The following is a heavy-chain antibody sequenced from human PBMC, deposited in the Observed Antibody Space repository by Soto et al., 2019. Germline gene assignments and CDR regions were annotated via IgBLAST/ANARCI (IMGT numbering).Heavy chain of an antibody. J-gene: IGHJ6*02. V-gene: IGHV3-23*01. D-gene: IGHD5-18*01. CDR1: GFSFGDYA. Sequence: EVQVLESGGGLVQPGGSLRVSCAASGFSFGDYAMSWVRQAPGKGLEWVSGISGTGSRTSYADSVRGRFTISRDNVNNTLSLQMDSLRAEDTAVYYCARGGRYTYGYGDYSYGMDVWGQGTTVTVSS. CDR2: ISGTGSRT. CDR3: ARGGRYTYGYGDYSYGMDV.